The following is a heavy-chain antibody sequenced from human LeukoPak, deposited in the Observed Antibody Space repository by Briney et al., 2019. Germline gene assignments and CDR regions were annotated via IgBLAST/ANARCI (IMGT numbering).Heavy chain of an antibody. Sequence: PGGSLRLSCAASGLTFSNAWMSWVRQAPGKGLEWVGRIKTKTDGGTTDNTASVKGRFTISRDDSKNTLYLQMNGLKTEDTAVYYCTTLRATSFEYWGQGTLVTVSS. CDR3: TTLRATSFEY. CDR1: GLTFSNAW. V-gene: IGHV3-15*01. J-gene: IGHJ4*02. D-gene: IGHD4-17*01. CDR2: IKTKTDGGTT.